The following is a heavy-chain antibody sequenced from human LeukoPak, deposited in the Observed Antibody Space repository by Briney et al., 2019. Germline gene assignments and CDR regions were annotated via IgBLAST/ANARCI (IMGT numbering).Heavy chain of an antibody. D-gene: IGHD2-15*01. V-gene: IGHV4-34*01. CDR1: GGSFSGYY. J-gene: IGHJ6*03. CDR2: INHSGST. Sequence: PSETLSLTXAVYGGSFSGYYWSWIRQPPGKGLEWIGEINHSGSTNYNPSLKSRVTISVDTSKNQFSLKLSSVTAADTAVYYCASQNRAYCSGGSCYSGHYYYYYYMDVWGKGTTVTVSS. CDR3: ASQNRAYCSGGSCYSGHYYYYYYMDV.